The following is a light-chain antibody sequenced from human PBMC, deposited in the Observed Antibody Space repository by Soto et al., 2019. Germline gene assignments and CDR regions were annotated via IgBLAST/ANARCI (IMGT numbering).Light chain of an antibody. CDR1: RGDIGGYNY. V-gene: IGLV2-14*03. CDR3: SSCTSSTTLV. J-gene: IGLJ1*01. CDR2: DVY. Sequence: QSVLTQPASVSASPGQSITISCTGTRGDIGGYNYVSWYQQHPGKAPKLMIYDVYHRPSGVSNRFSASKSGNTASLTISGLQAEDEADYYSSSCTSSTTLVFGTGTKVTVL.